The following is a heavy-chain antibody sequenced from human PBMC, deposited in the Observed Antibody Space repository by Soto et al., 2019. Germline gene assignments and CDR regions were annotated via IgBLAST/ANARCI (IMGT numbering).Heavy chain of an antibody. CDR1: GGSISSSSYF. D-gene: IGHD2-21*02. J-gene: IGHJ5*02. Sequence: PSETLSLTCTASGGSISSSSYFWGWIRQPPGKGLEWIGSIYYSGSTYYNPSLKSRVTVSVDTSKNQFSLKLSSLTAADTAVYYCARHPSDFWFDPWGQGTLVTVS. CDR3: ARHPSDFWFDP. CDR2: IYYSGST. V-gene: IGHV4-39*01.